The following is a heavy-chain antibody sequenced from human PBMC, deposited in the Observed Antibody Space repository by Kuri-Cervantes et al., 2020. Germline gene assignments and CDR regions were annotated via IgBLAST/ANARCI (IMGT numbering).Heavy chain of an antibody. D-gene: IGHD1-20*01. CDR3: ARDINWIFDY. Sequence: ASVKVSCKASGYTVTTYAMHWVRQAPGQRLEWMGWINVGYGNTKYSQKFQGRVTITRDTSASTAYMDLGSLRSEDTAVYYCARDINWIFDYWGQGTLVTVSS. J-gene: IGHJ4*02. CDR2: INVGYGNT. V-gene: IGHV1-3*01. CDR1: GYTVTTYA.